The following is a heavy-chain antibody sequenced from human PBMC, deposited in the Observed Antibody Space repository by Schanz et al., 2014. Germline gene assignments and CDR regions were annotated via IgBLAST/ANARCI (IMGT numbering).Heavy chain of an antibody. CDR1: GFTFSTSA. J-gene: IGHJ4*02. D-gene: IGHD1-26*01. CDR2: ILGLASTT. V-gene: IGHV3-23*04. Sequence: EVQLVESGGGLVQPGGSLRLSCAASGFTFSTSAMSWVRQVPGKGLEWVSAILGLASTTYYADSVKGRFTISRDNSKNTLFLQMNSLRAEDTAVYYCARDHTTESYYSAGPPIDYWGQGTLLTVSS. CDR3: ARDHTTESYYSAGPPIDY.